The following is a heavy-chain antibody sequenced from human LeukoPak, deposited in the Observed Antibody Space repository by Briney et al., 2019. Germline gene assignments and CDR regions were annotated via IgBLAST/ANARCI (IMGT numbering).Heavy chain of an antibody. D-gene: IGHD3-9*01. J-gene: IGHJ5*02. CDR1: GYSFTGYY. V-gene: IGHV1-2*02. CDR2: INPNSGGT. CDR3: ARDFYDILTGYRINNWFDP. Sequence: ASVKVSCKASGYSFTGYYMHWARQAPGQGLEWMGWINPNSGGTNYAQKFQGRVTMTRDTSISTAYMELSRLRSDDTAVYYCARDFYDILTGYRINNWFDPWGQGTLVTVSS.